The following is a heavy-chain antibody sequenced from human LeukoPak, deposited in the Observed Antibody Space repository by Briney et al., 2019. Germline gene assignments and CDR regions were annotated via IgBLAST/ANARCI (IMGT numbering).Heavy chain of an antibody. Sequence: SETLSLTCTVSGGSISSGSYYWGWIRQPPGKGLEWIGSVFYSGSTYYNPSLKSRVTISVDTSKNQFSLKLSSVTAADTAVYYCARLSGSYYYFDYWGQGTLVTVSS. J-gene: IGHJ4*02. CDR2: VFYSGST. D-gene: IGHD1-26*01. V-gene: IGHV4-39*01. CDR3: ARLSGSYYYFDY. CDR1: GGSISSGSYY.